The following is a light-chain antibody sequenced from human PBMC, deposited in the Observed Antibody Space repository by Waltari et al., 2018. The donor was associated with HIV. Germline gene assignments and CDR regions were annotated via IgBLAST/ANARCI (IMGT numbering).Light chain of an antibody. Sequence: SYVLTQPPSVSAAPVQTTSITCWGKNIGDKSMHGYQKNPGQAPVLVVYDDTYRPSGIPDRFSGSNSGDTATLIISRVEAGDEADYYCQVWDSSNEHPVFGGGTKLSVL. CDR1: NIGDKS. V-gene: IGLV3-21*02. CDR2: DDT. CDR3: QVWDSSNEHPV. J-gene: IGLJ2*01.